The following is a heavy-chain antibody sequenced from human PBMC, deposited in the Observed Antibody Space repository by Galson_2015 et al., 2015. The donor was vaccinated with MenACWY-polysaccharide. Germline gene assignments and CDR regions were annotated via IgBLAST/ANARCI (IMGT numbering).Heavy chain of an antibody. D-gene: IGHD6-19*01. V-gene: IGHV1-8*01. J-gene: IGHJ4*02. CDR3: ARGRRDTAVAAPAAVLLDY. CDR1: GYTFTSYE. CDR2: MNPNSGTT. Sequence: SVKVSCKASGYTFTSYEINWVRQATGQGLEWMGWMNPNSGTTGFAQKFQGRLTMTRNTSITTAYMELSSLTSEDTTVYYCARGRRDTAVAAPAAVLLDYWGQGILVTVSS.